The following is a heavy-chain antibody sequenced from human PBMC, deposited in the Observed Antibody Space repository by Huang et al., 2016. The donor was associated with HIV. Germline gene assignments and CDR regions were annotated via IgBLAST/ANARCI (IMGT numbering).Heavy chain of an antibody. CDR3: ASPEPSSTNLWGLDY. Sequence: QVQLVQSGAELKKPGASVKVSCKASGNTFTNSAFSWVRQAPGQGLEWMGGISAENGDTNYAQKFQARITMTTDRSTSTGYLELRSLTKDDTAVYFCASPEPSSTNLWGLDYWGQGALVTVSS. J-gene: IGHJ4*02. CDR2: ISAENGDT. V-gene: IGHV1-18*04. CDR1: GNTFTNSA. D-gene: IGHD2-8*01.